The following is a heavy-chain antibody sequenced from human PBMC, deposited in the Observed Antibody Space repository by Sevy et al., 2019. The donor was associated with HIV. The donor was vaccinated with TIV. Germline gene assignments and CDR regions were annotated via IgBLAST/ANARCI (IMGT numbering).Heavy chain of an antibody. CDR2: IKEDGNER. J-gene: IGHJ6*02. CDR1: GFTFSDSW. Sequence: GGSLRLSCAASGFTFSDSWMTWVRQAPGKGLEWVANIKEDGNERYYVDSVKGRFTLSRDNAKVSVYLELTSLRVEDSAIYYCARGRRNWGLGGLDVWGQGTTVTVSS. CDR3: ARGRRNWGLGGLDV. D-gene: IGHD3-16*01. V-gene: IGHV3-7*01.